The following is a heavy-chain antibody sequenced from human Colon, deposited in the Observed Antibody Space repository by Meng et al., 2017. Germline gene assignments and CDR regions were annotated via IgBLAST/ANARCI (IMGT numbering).Heavy chain of an antibody. J-gene: IGHJ4*02. CDR1: GFTFRTYA. Sequence: GRSLKISCAASGFTFRTYAMSWVRQAPGKGLEWVSAISSSGDSTYYADSVKGRFTISRDNSKNTLYLQMNSLRAEDTAVYYCAKEVSTVTTFGGYFGCWGQGTLVTVSS. CDR2: ISSSGDST. D-gene: IGHD4-17*01. CDR3: AKEVSTVTTFGGYFGC. V-gene: IGHV3-23*01.